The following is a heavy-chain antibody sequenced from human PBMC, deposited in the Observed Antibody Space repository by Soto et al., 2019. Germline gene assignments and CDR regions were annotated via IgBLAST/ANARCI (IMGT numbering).Heavy chain of an antibody. D-gene: IGHD2-21*02. J-gene: IGHJ4*02. CDR1: GFTFSRHG. Sequence: EVQLLESGGGLVQPGGSLRLSCAASGFTFSRHGMSWVRQAPGKGLEWVSALTSSGGTTYYADSVKGGFTISRDNSKNTLYLQMNSLIAEDTAVYYCAEVMGGWVTQFYFDYCGQGALVSSSS. V-gene: IGHV3-23*01. CDR3: AEVMGGWVTQFYFDY. CDR2: LTSSGGTT.